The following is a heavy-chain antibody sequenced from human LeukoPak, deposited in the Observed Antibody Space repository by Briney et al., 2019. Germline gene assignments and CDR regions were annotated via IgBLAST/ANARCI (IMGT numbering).Heavy chain of an antibody. V-gene: IGHV4-59*12. CDR3: ARGSTLIRGFDY. D-gene: IGHD3-10*01. Sequence: SETLSLTCTVSGGSISSNYWSWIRQPPRQGLEWIGYIYYSGSTNYNPSLNSRVTISVDTSKNKFSLKLSSVTAADTAVYFCARGSTLIRGFDYWGQGTLVTVSS. CDR1: GGSISSNY. CDR2: IYYSGST. J-gene: IGHJ4*02.